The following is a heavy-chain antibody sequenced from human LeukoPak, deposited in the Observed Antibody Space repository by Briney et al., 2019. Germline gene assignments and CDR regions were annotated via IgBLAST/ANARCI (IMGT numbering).Heavy chain of an antibody. D-gene: IGHD3-9*01. CDR3: ARDRPGWLRYFDWLSY. J-gene: IGHJ4*02. CDR2: ISAYNGNT. CDR1: GYTFTSYG. V-gene: IGHV1-18*01. Sequence: ASVKVSCKASGYTFTSYGISWVRQAPGQGLEWMGWISAYNGNTNYAQKLQGRVTMTTDTSTSTAYMELRSLRSDDTAVYYCARDRPGWLRYFDWLSYWGQGTLVTVSS.